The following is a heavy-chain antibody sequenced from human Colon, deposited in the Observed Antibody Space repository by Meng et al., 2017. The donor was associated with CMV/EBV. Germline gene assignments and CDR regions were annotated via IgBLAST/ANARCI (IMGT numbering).Heavy chain of an antibody. Sequence: GESLEISCQSSGYSFTSYWIGWVRQMPGEGLGWMGIIYPGDSDTKYSPSFQGHVTISAAKSISTAYLQWSSLKASDTARYSCAIPEPTDRGSHDYWGQGTLVTVSS. CDR1: GYSFTSYW. CDR3: AIPEPTDRGSHDY. D-gene: IGHD3-16*01. J-gene: IGHJ4*02. CDR2: IYPGDSDT. V-gene: IGHV5-51*01.